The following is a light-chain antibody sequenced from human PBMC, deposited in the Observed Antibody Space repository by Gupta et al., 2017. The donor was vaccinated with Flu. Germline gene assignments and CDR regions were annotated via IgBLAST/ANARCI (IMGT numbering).Light chain of an antibody. CDR1: NIGSKS. Sequence: GKTARITCGGNNIGSKSVHGYQQKPGQAPVLVVCDDSDRPSGIPERFSGSNSGNTATLTISRVEAGDEADYYCQVWDSSSDHRVFGGGTKLTVL. V-gene: IGLV3-21*03. J-gene: IGLJ3*02. CDR3: QVWDSSSDHRV. CDR2: DDS.